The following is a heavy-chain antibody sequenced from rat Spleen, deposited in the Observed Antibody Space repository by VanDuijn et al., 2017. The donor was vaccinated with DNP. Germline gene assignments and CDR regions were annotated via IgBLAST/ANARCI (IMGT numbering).Heavy chain of an antibody. J-gene: IGHJ2*01. CDR1: GFTFSNYG. CDR2: ITNSGGST. CDR3: TRGRDYFDY. V-gene: IGHV5S23*01. Sequence: EVKLVESGGGLVQPGRSLKLSCAASGFTFSNYGMAWVRQAPTKGLEWVASITNSGGSTYYRDSVKGRFTISRDNAKSTLYLQMDSLRSEDTATYFCTRGRDYFDYWGQGVMVTVSS.